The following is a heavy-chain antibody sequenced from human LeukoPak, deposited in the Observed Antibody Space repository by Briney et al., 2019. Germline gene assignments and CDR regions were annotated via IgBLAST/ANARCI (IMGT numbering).Heavy chain of an antibody. CDR2: ISAYNGNT. CDR1: GYTFTSYV. V-gene: IGHV1-18*01. CDR3: ARDHRNVVGARELNY. D-gene: IGHD1-26*01. J-gene: IGHJ4*02. Sequence: ASVKVSCKASGYTFTSYVMNWVRQAPGQGREWMGWISAYNGNTNYAQKLQGRVTMTTDTSTSTAYMELRSLRSDATAVYYCARDHRNVVGARELNYWGQGTLVTVSS.